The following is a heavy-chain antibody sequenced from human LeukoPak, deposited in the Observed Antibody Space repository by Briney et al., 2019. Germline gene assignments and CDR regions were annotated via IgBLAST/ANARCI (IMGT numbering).Heavy chain of an antibody. D-gene: IGHD3-22*01. CDR3: AKGGYYYDSSGTNDY. CDR1: GFTLSSYG. Sequence: GGSLSLSCAASGFTLSSYGTQWVRQAPGKGVEWVAVIWYDGNNKYNADSVKGRFTISRDNSKNTLYLQMNSLRAEDTAVYYCAKGGYYYDSSGTNDYWGQGTLVTVSS. CDR2: IWYDGNNK. V-gene: IGHV3-33*06. J-gene: IGHJ4*02.